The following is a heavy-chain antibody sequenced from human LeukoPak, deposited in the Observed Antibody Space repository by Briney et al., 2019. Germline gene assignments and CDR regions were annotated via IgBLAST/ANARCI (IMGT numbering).Heavy chain of an antibody. CDR3: ARDASSSWNWFDP. J-gene: IGHJ5*02. V-gene: IGHV4-39*07. CDR1: GGSISSSSYY. Sequence: SETLSLTCTVSGGSISSSSYYWGWIRQPPGKGLEWIGRIYTSGSTNYNPSLKSRVTMSVDTSKNQFSLKLSSVSAADTAVYYCARDASSSWNWFDPWGQGTLVTVSS. D-gene: IGHD6-13*01. CDR2: IYTSGST.